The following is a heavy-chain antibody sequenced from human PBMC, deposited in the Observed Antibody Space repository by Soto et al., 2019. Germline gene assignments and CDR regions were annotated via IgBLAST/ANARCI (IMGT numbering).Heavy chain of an antibody. Sequence: QVQLVQSGAEVKKPGASVKVSCKASGYTFTSYGISWVRQAPGQGLEWMGWISAYNGNTNYAQKLQGRVPMTTDTSWSTAYMERRSLRSDDTAVYYCAREGPDGSGRTYSYHYYGMDVWGRGTTVTVSS. D-gene: IGHD3-10*01. CDR2: ISAYNGNT. J-gene: IGHJ6*02. V-gene: IGHV1-18*01. CDR3: AREGPDGSGRTYSYHYYGMDV. CDR1: GYTFTSYG.